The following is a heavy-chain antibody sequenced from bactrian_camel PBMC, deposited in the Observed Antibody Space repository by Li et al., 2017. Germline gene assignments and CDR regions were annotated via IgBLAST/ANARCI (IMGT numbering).Heavy chain of an antibody. CDR2: IIHDGDTT. CDR1: GFTFSKNY. D-gene: IGHD5*01. Sequence: VQQVESGGGLVQPGGSLRLSCVTSGFTFSKNYMGWVRQAPGKGLEWVSRIIHDGDTTSYADSVKGRFTISRDNAKNTVYLKLNSLRTEDTAVYYCVCQITGVWVLSDWGQGTQVTVS. J-gene: IGHJ4*01. CDR3: VCQITGVWVLSD. V-gene: IGHV3S40*01.